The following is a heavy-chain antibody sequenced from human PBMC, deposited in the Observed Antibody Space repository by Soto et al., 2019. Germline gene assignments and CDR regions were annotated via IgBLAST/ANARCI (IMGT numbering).Heavy chain of an antibody. D-gene: IGHD1-26*01. CDR3: ARVIVGATSPHGFFDY. J-gene: IGHJ4*02. CDR1: GGSFSGYY. CDR2: INHSGST. V-gene: IGHV4-34*01. Sequence: PSETLSLTCAVDGGSFSGYYWSWIRQPPGKGLEWIGEINHSGSTNYNPSLKSRVTISVDTSKNQFSLKLSSVTAADTAVYYCARVIVGATSPHGFFDYWGQGTLVTVSS.